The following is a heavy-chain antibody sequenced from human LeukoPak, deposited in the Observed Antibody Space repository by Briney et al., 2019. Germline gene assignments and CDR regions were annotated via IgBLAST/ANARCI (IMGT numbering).Heavy chain of an antibody. Sequence: GGSLRLSCAASGFTFSSYGMTWVRQAPGKGLEWVSGITASGDSASYADSVKGRFIISRDNSKNTLYLQMNSLRAEDTAVYYCARDPESLRSSWSGWGQGALVTVSS. CDR1: GFTFSSYG. J-gene: IGHJ4*02. CDR2: ITASGDSA. CDR3: ARDPESLRSSWSG. D-gene: IGHD6-13*01. V-gene: IGHV3-23*01.